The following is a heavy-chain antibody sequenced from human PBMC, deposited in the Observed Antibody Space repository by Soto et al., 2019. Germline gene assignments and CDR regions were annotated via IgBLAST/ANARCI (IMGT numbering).Heavy chain of an antibody. J-gene: IGHJ3*02. Sequence: GGSLRLSCAASGFTFSSYSMNWVRQAPGKGLEWVSSISSSSSYIYYADSVKGRFTISRDNAKNSLYLQMNSLRAEDTAVYYCARALGARIAVMRAFDIWGQGTMVTVSS. CDR2: ISSSSSYI. CDR1: GFTFSSYS. V-gene: IGHV3-21*01. CDR3: ARALGARIAVMRAFDI. D-gene: IGHD6-19*01.